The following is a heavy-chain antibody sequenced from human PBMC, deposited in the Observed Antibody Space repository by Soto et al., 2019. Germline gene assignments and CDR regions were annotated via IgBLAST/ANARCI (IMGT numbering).Heavy chain of an antibody. CDR1: GFTFSSYS. V-gene: IGHV3-48*01. Sequence: EVQLVESGGGLVQPGGSLRLSCAASGFTFSSYSMNWVRQAPGKGLEWVSYISSSSSTIYYADSVKGRFTISRDNAKNSLYLQMNSMRAEDTAVYYCAGDYGGFAWYFDLWGRGTLVTVSS. CDR3: AGDYGGFAWYFDL. J-gene: IGHJ2*01. D-gene: IGHD4-17*01. CDR2: ISSSSSTI.